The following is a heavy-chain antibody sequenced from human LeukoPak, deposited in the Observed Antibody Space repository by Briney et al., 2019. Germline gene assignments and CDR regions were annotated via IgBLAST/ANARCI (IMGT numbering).Heavy chain of an antibody. J-gene: IGHJ6*02. Sequence: SETLSLTCAVSGGSISSSNWWSWVRQPPGKGLEWIGEINHSGSTNYNPSLKSRVTISVDTSKNQFSLKLSSVTAADTAVYYCARGDVTPYYYYGMDVWGQGTTVTVSS. D-gene: IGHD3-16*01. CDR3: ARGDVTPYYYYGMDV. CDR1: GGSISSSNW. CDR2: INHSGST. V-gene: IGHV4-4*02.